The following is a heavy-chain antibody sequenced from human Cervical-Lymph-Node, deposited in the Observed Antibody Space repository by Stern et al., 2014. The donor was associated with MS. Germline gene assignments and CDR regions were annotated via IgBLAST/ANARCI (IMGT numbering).Heavy chain of an antibody. Sequence: VQLVESGAEVKKPGASVKVSCKASGYTFTRYYMHWVRQAPGQGLEWMGIINPSGGSTSSAQKFQGRVTMTRDTSTSTVYMELSSLRSEDTAMYYCAREVAGHRLGMMDVWGQGTTVTVSS. V-gene: IGHV1-46*01. CDR2: INPSGGST. CDR3: AREVAGHRLGMMDV. J-gene: IGHJ6*02. D-gene: IGHD6-19*01. CDR1: GYTFTRYY.